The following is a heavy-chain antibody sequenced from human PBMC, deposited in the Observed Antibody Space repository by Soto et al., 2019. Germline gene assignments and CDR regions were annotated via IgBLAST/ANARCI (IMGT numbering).Heavy chain of an antibody. CDR2: IYYSGST. J-gene: IGHJ1*01. D-gene: IGHD6-19*01. CDR1: GDSITSYY. V-gene: IGHV4-59*08. Sequence: SETLSLTCSVSGDSITSYYWSWIRQPPGKGLEWIGYIYYSGSTYYNPSLKSRVTISVDTSKNQFSLKLSSVTAADTAVYYCARHLTVAGTEGYFQHWGQGTLVTVSS. CDR3: ARHLTVAGTEGYFQH.